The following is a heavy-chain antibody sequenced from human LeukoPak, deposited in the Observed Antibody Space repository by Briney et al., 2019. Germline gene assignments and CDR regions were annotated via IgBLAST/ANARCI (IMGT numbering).Heavy chain of an antibody. CDR1: GFTFSRYN. D-gene: IGHD3-22*01. Sequence: GGSLRLSCAASGFTFSRYNMNWVRQAPGRGLEWVSHISSSSTTIYYADSVKGRFTIFRDNAKNSLYLQMSSLRDEDTAVYYCARDYYDSTGYYQGDHWGQGTLVTVSS. CDR2: ISSSSTTI. V-gene: IGHV3-48*02. CDR3: ARDYYDSTGYYQGDH. J-gene: IGHJ4*02.